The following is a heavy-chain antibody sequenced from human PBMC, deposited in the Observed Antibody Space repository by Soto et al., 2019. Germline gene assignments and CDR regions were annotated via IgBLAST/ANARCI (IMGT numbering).Heavy chain of an antibody. D-gene: IGHD7-27*01. CDR1: GFTFSSYW. V-gene: IGHV3-7*01. CDR2: IKQDGSEK. J-gene: IGHJ4*02. Sequence: PGGSLRLSCAASGFTFSSYWMSWVRQAPGKGLEWVANIKQDGSEKYYVDSVKGRFTISRDNAKNSLYLQMNSLRAEDTAVYYCARDPVGILQNIFDYWGQGTLVTVSS. CDR3: ARDPVGILQNIFDY.